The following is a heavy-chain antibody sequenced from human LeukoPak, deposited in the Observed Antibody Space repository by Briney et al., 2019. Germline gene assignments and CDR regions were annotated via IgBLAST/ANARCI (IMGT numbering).Heavy chain of an antibody. CDR1: GYSFTAFY. D-gene: IGHD6-13*01. V-gene: IGHV1-2*02. J-gene: IGHJ4*02. CDR3: ARHEGIAAAGAAY. Sequence: ASVKVSCKTSGYSFTAFYIHWVRQAPGQGLEWMGWIKPNSGGTNYAQKFQGRVTMTRDTSISTAYLELSSLRSDDTAVYYCARHEGIAAAGAAYWGQGTLVTVSS. CDR2: IKPNSGGT.